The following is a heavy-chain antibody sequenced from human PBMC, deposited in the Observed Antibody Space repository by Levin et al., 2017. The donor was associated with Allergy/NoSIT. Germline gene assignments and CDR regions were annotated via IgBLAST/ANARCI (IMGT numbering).Heavy chain of an antibody. V-gene: IGHV3-23*01. CDR3: AKASTMIVVVIPVDY. D-gene: IGHD3-22*01. J-gene: IGHJ4*02. CDR1: GFTFSSYA. Sequence: GGSLRLSCAASGFTFSSYAMSWVRQAPGKGLEWVSAISGSGGSTYYADSVKGRFTISRDNSKNTLYLQMNSLRAEDTAVYYCAKASTMIVVVIPVDYWGQGTLVTVSS. CDR2: ISGSGGST.